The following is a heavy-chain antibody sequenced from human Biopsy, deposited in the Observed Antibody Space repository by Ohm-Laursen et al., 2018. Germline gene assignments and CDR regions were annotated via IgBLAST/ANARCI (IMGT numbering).Heavy chain of an antibody. Sequence: GTLSLTCTVSGGSFTGHYWGWIRQPPGKGLEWIGHISYTGYTSYNASLKSRATISVDTSRNHFSLRLSSLTAADTAVYYCARGSNDFGGLYFPRWGQGTLLTVSS. CDR1: GGSFTGHY. V-gene: IGHV4-59*11. J-gene: IGHJ4*02. D-gene: IGHD4-23*01. CDR3: ARGSNDFGGLYFPR. CDR2: ISYTGYT.